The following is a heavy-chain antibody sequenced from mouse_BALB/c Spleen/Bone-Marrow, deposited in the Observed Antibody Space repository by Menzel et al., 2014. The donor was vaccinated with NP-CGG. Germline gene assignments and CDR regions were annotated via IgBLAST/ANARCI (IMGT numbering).Heavy chain of an antibody. CDR1: GFNIKDYY. CDR2: IDPENGDT. V-gene: IGHV14-4*02. D-gene: IGHD2-14*01. CDR3: NRYDWYFDV. Sequence: EVQLQQSGAELVRSGASVKLSCTASGFNIKDYYMHWVKLRPEQGLEWIGWIDPENGDTEYAPKFQGKATMTADTSSNTAYLQLSSLTSEDTAVYYCNRYDWYFDVWGAGTTVTVSS. J-gene: IGHJ1*01.